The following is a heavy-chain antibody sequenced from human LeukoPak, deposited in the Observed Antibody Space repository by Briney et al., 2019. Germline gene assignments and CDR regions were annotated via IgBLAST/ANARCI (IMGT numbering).Heavy chain of an antibody. J-gene: IGHJ4*02. D-gene: IGHD3-10*01. CDR2: ISGGGEST. CDR1: EFTFSSHA. Sequence: GGSLRLSCVASEFTFSSHAMNWVRQAPGKGLEWVSSISGGGESTYYADSVKGRFTISRDNSKNTLYLQMDSLRAEDTAVYYCANEIRPNDYWGQGTLVTVSS. V-gene: IGHV3-23*01. CDR3: ANEIRPNDY.